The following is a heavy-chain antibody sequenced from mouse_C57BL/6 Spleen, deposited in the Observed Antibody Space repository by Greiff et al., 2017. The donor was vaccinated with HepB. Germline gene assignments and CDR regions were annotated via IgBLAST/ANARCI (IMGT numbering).Heavy chain of an antibody. J-gene: IGHJ3*01. CDR1: GYTFTSYW. Sequence: QVQLQQPGAELEKPGASVKLSCKASGYTFTSYWMHWVKQRPGRGLEWIGRIDPNSGGTKYNEKFKSKATLTVDKPSSTAYMQLSSLTSEDSAVYYCARSEVPYYGYDGGFAYWGQGTLVTVSA. CDR3: ARSEVPYYGYDGGFAY. V-gene: IGHV1-72*01. CDR2: IDPNSGGT. D-gene: IGHD2-9*01.